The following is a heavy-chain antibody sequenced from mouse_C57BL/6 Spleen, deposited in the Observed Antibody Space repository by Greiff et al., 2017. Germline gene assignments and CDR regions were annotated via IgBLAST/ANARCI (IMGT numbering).Heavy chain of an antibody. Sequence: QVQLQQPGAELVRPGSSVKLSCKASGYTFTSYWMHWVKQRPIQGLEWIGNIDPSDSETHYNQKFKDKAPWNVDTSSSTAYMQLSSLTSEDSAVYYCARSDYGSSSRYWGQGTTLTVSS. J-gene: IGHJ2*01. V-gene: IGHV1-52*01. CDR2: IDPSDSET. D-gene: IGHD1-1*01. CDR3: ARSDYGSSSRY. CDR1: GYTFTSYW.